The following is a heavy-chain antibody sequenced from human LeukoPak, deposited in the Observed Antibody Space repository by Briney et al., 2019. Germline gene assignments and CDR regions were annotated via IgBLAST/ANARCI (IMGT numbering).Heavy chain of an antibody. V-gene: IGHV3-21*01. Sequence: PGGSLRLSCAASGFTFSSYSMNWVRQAPGKGLEWVSSISSSSSYIYYADSVKGRFTISRDNAKNSLYLQMNSLRAEDTAVYYCARKGSSWYEFDNWFDPWGQGTLVTVSS. CDR1: GFTFSSYS. CDR3: ARKGSSWYEFDNWFDP. D-gene: IGHD6-13*01. J-gene: IGHJ5*02. CDR2: ISSSSSYI.